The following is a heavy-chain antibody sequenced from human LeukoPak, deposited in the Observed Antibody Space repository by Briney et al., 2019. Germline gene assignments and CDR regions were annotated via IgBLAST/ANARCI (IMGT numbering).Heavy chain of an antibody. Sequence: SQTLSLTCTVSGGSISSGSYYWSWIRQPAGKGREWIGRIYTSGSTNYNPSLESRVTISLDTSKNQFSLKLSSVTAADAAVYYCARDGSGYYDTSGYRNWGQGTQVTVSS. D-gene: IGHD3-22*01. CDR3: ARDGSGYYDTSGYRN. J-gene: IGHJ4*02. CDR2: IYTSGST. CDR1: GGSISSGSYY. V-gene: IGHV4-61*02.